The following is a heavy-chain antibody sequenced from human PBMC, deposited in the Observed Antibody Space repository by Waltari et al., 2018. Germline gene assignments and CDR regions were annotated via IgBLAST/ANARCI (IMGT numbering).Heavy chain of an antibody. CDR3: ATDSPNQLLNAGAFDI. D-gene: IGHD2-2*01. V-gene: IGHV1-24*01. Sequence: QVQLVQSGAEVKRPGASVKVSCKVSGYTLTELSMHWVRQAPGKGLEWMGGFDPEDGETIYAQKFQGRVTMTEDTSTDTAYMELSSLRSEDTAVYYCATDSPNQLLNAGAFDIWGQGTMVTVSS. J-gene: IGHJ3*02. CDR1: GYTLTELS. CDR2: FDPEDGET.